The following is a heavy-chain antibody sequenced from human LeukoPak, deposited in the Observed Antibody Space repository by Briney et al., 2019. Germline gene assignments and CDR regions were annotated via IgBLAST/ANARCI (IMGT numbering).Heavy chain of an antibody. J-gene: IGHJ4*02. D-gene: IGHD3-16*01. CDR3: AKFEGHPWGTYHHDY. CDR1: GFIFSDYA. V-gene: IGHV3-23*01. CDR2: IFGGGAGS. Sequence: GGSLRLSCAASGFIFSDYAMGWGRQAPGKGLEWVSAIFGGGAGSYSAASVKGRFTISRDNSKNTLYLQMTSLRADDTAVYYCAKFEGHPWGTYHHDYWGQGTLVTVSS.